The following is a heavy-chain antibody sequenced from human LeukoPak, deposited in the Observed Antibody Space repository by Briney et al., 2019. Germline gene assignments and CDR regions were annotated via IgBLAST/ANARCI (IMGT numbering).Heavy chain of an antibody. V-gene: IGHV3-74*01. CDR1: GFTFSSYW. CDR2: INSDESST. Sequence: GGSLRLSCAASGFTFSSYWMHWVRQAPGKGLVWVSRINSDESSTSYADSVKGRFTISRDNAKNTLYLQMNSLRAEDTAVYYCAEGIAAAGSFDYWGQGTLVTVSS. D-gene: IGHD6-13*01. CDR3: AEGIAAAGSFDY. J-gene: IGHJ4*02.